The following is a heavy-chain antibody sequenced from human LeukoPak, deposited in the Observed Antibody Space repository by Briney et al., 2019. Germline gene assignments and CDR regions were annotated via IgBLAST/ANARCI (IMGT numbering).Heavy chain of an antibody. CDR1: GFTFSSYA. Sequence: GGSLRLSCAASGFTFSSYAMTWVRQAPGKGLEWASAISGSGGSTYDADSVKGRFTISRDNSKNTLYLQMNSLRAEHTAVYYCAKHGPAGTDYFDYWGQGTLVTVSS. CDR2: ISGSGGST. D-gene: IGHD3/OR15-3a*01. CDR3: AKHGPAGTDYFDY. V-gene: IGHV3-23*01. J-gene: IGHJ4*02.